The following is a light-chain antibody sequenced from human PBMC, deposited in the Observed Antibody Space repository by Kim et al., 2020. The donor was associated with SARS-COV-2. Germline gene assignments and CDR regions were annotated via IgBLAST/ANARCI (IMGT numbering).Light chain of an antibody. CDR1: HSVSSN. Sequence: EIVLTQSPATLSLSPGERATLSCRASHSVSSNLAWYQQKPGQAPRLLIYDSSNRATGIPARFSGSGSGTDFTLTISSLEPEDFAVYYCQQRSNLITFGQGTRLEIK. V-gene: IGKV3-11*01. CDR2: DSS. CDR3: QQRSNLIT. J-gene: IGKJ5*01.